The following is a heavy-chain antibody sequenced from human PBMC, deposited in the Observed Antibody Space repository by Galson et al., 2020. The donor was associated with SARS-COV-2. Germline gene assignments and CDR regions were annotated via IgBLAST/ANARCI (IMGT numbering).Heavy chain of an antibody. V-gene: IGHV3-23*01. CDR3: AKDGSSTSIIYYYYDMDV. D-gene: IGHD2-2*01. Sequence: GESLKISCAASGFTFSSYAMSWVRQAPGKGLEWVSAISGSGGSTYYADSVKGRFTISRNNSKNTLYLQMNSLRAEDTAVYYCAKDGSSTSIIYYYYDMDVWGKGTTVTVSS. CDR2: ISGSGGST. J-gene: IGHJ6*03. CDR1: GFTFSSYA.